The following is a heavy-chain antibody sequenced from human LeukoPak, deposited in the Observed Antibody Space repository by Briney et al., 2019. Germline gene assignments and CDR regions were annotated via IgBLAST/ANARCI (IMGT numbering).Heavy chain of an antibody. CDR2: ISSSSSYI. J-gene: IGHJ4*02. CDR3: ARSPPGYYYDSSGCDY. Sequence: PGGSLRLSCAASGFTFSGSALHWVRQASGKGLEWVSSISSSSSYIYYADSVKGRFTISRDNAKNSLYLQMNSLRAEDTAVYYCARSPPGYYYDSSGCDYWGQGTLVTVSS. CDR1: GFTFSGSA. V-gene: IGHV3-21*01. D-gene: IGHD3-22*01.